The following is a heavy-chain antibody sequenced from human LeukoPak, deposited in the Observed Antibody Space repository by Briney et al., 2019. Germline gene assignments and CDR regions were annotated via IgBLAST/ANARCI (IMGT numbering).Heavy chain of an antibody. CDR2: IYYSGST. D-gene: IGHD3-10*01. J-gene: IGHJ4*02. V-gene: IGHV4-59*01. Sequence: SETLSLTCTVSGGSISSYYWSWIRQLPGKGLEWIGYIYYSGSTNYNPSLKSRVTISVDTSKNQFSLKLSSVTAADTAVYYCARDRPEYYGSGSYFTDYWGQGTLVTVSS. CDR1: GGSISSYY. CDR3: ARDRPEYYGSGSYFTDY.